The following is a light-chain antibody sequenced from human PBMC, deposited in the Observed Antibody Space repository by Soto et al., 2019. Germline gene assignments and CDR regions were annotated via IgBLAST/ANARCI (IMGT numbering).Light chain of an antibody. CDR3: QQRSNWPPRT. Sequence: EIVLTQSPATLSLSPGERATLSCRASQSVSSYSAWYQQKPGQAPRLLIYDASNRATGIPARFSGSGSGTDFTLTISSLEPEDFAVYYCQQRSNWPPRTFGQGTKVEIK. CDR2: DAS. J-gene: IGKJ1*01. CDR1: QSVSSY. V-gene: IGKV3-11*01.